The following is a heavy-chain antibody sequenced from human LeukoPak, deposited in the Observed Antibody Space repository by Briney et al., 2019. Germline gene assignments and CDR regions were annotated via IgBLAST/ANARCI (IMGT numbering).Heavy chain of an antibody. Sequence: ASVKVSCKVSGYTLTELSMHWVRQAPGKGLEWMGGFDPEDGETIYAQKFQGRVTMTEDTSTDTAYMELSSLRSEDTAVYYCATESDSGSYYGGGYYFDYWGQGTLVTVSS. J-gene: IGHJ4*02. V-gene: IGHV1-24*01. CDR1: GYTLTELS. CDR2: FDPEDGET. CDR3: ATESDSGSYYGGGYYFDY. D-gene: IGHD1-26*01.